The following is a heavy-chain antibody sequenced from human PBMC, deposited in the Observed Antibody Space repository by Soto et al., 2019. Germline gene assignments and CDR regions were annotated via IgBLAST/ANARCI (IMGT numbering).Heavy chain of an antibody. CDR3: AKDRRADWESYYYYAMDV. Sequence: QVQLVQSGAEVKKPGSSVKVSCKASGGTFSSFTISWVRQAPGQGLEWMGGIIPIYGTANYAQKFQGRVTITADASTRTAYMELSSLRSEDTAVYYCAKDRRADWESYYYYAMDVWGQGTTVTVFS. CDR2: IIPIYGTA. CDR1: GGTFSSFT. V-gene: IGHV1-69*01. D-gene: IGHD1-26*01. J-gene: IGHJ6*02.